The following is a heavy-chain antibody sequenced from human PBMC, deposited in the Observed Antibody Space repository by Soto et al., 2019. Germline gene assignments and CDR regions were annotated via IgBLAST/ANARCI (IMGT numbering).Heavy chain of an antibody. Sequence: GGSLRLSCAASGFTFSSYAMSWVRQAPGKGMEWVSAISGSGGSTYYADSVEGRFTISRDNSKNTLSLQMNSLRAEDTAVYYCAKDGNPIPYLTGYYRLGWFDPWGQGTLVTVSS. CDR3: AKDGNPIPYLTGYYRLGWFDP. D-gene: IGHD3-9*01. J-gene: IGHJ5*02. CDR2: ISGSGGST. CDR1: GFTFSSYA. V-gene: IGHV3-23*01.